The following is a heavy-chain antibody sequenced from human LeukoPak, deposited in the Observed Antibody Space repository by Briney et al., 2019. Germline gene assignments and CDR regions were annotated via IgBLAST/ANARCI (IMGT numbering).Heavy chain of an antibody. V-gene: IGHV3-23*01. Sequence: GVSLRLSCAASGFTFSSYAKSWVRQAPGKGLEWVSAISGSGGSTYYADSVKGRFTISRDNSKNTLYLQMNSLRAEDTAVYYCAKDYCSSTSCEKDYWGQGTLVTVSS. J-gene: IGHJ4*02. CDR3: AKDYCSSTSCEKDY. CDR2: ISGSGGST. CDR1: GFTFSSYA. D-gene: IGHD2-2*01.